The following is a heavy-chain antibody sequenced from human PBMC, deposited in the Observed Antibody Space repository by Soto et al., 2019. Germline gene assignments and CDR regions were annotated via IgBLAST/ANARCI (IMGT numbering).Heavy chain of an antibody. J-gene: IGHJ6*02. CDR3: ATYCSGGSCYGTYGMDV. V-gene: IGHV1-18*01. CDR1: GYTFTSYG. Sequence: QVPLVQSGAEVKKPGASVKVSCKASGYTFTSYGISWVRQAPGQGLEWMGWISAYNGNTNYAQKLQGRVTMTTDTSTSTAYMELRSLRSDDTAVYYCATYCSGGSCYGTYGMDVWGQGTTVTVSS. D-gene: IGHD2-15*01. CDR2: ISAYNGNT.